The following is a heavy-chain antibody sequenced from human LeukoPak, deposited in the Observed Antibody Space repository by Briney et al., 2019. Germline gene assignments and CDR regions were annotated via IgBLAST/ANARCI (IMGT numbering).Heavy chain of an antibody. J-gene: IGHJ4*02. CDR2: VFHSGST. CDR3: TRSLSTAGIDY. V-gene: IGHV4-38-2*01. D-gene: IGHD2-2*01. Sequence: PSETLSLTCALSGYSISSGRYWAWIRQPPGKGLEWIGSVFHSGSTYYNPSLKSRVTISVDTSKNHFSLNLRSVTAADTAVYYCTRSLSTAGIDYWGQGTLVTVSS. CDR1: GYSISSGRY.